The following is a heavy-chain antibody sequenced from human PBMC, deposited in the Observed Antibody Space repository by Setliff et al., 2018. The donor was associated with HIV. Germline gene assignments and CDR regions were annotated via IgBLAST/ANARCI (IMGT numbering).Heavy chain of an antibody. D-gene: IGHD2-15*01. CDR1: GYSFPSYW. CDR3: ARLGGICSGGSCTALAYTMDV. J-gene: IGHJ6*02. V-gene: IGHV5-51*01. CDR2: IYPGDSDT. Sequence: GESLKISCKGSGYSFPSYWIGWVRQMPGKGLEWTGIIYPGDSDTRYSPSFQGQVTISADKSISTAYLQCSSLKASDTAMYYCARLGGICSGGSCTALAYTMDVWGQGTTVTVSS.